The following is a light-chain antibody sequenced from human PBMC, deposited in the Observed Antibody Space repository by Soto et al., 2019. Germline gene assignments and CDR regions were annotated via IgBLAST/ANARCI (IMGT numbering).Light chain of an antibody. CDR2: GAS. J-gene: IGKJ1*01. CDR1: QSAGSN. Sequence: EIVLTQSPGTLSLSPGERATLSCRASQSAGSNLAWYQHKPGQAPRLLIHGASTRATGIPARFSGSGSGTEFTLTISSLQSEDFGVYFCQQYKDWPTTFGQGTKVDIK. V-gene: IGKV3-15*01. CDR3: QQYKDWPTT.